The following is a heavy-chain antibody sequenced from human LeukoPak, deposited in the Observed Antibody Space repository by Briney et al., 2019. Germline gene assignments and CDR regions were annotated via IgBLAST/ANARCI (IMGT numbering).Heavy chain of an antibody. CDR2: ISGSGGST. CDR3: AKEGQTAVDYYYYGMDV. Sequence: GGSLRLSCAASGFTFSSYAMSWVRQAPGKGLEWVSAISGSGGSTYYADSVEGRFTISRDNSKNTLYLQMNSLRAEDTAVYYCAKEGQTAVDYYYYGMDVWGQGTTVTVSS. V-gene: IGHV3-23*01. CDR1: GFTFSSYA. J-gene: IGHJ6*02. D-gene: IGHD2-21*02.